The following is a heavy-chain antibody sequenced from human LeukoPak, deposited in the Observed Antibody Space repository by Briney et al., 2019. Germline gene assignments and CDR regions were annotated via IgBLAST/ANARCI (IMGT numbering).Heavy chain of an antibody. V-gene: IGHV4-31*03. CDR1: GGSISSGGYY. CDR3: ARGSDSSGYYSGFFTFDY. Sequence: PSETLCLTCTVSGGSISSGGYYWSWIRQHPGKGLEWIGYIYYSGSTYYNPSLKSRVTISVDTSKNQFSLKLSSVTAADTAVYYCARGSDSSGYYSGFFTFDYWGQGTLVTVSS. D-gene: IGHD3-22*01. CDR2: IYYSGST. J-gene: IGHJ4*02.